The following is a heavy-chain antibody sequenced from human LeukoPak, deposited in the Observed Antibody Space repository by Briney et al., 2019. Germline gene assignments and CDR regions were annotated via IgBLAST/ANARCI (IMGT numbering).Heavy chain of an antibody. CDR2: INHNGNVN. V-gene: IGHV3-7*03. CDR1: GFSFKNFA. J-gene: IGHJ4*02. Sequence: GGSLRLSCSVTGFSFKNFAMHWARQAPGKGLEWVASINHNGNVNYYVDSVKGRFTISRDNAKNSLYLQMSNLRAEDTAVYFCARRYFDYWGQGTLVTVSS. CDR3: ARRYFDY.